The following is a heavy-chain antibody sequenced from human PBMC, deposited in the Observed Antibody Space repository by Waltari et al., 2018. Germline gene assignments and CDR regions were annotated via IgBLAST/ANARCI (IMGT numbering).Heavy chain of an antibody. CDR1: GGTFSSYA. J-gene: IGHJ4*02. D-gene: IGHD6-13*01. V-gene: IGHV1-69*05. Sequence: QVQLVQSGAEVKKPGSSVKVSCKASGGTFSSYAISWVRQAPGQGLEWMGGIIPIFGTANYAQKFQGRVTITTDESTSTAYMALSSLRSEDTAVYYCATGTGIAAAGPFDYWGQGTLVTVSS. CDR3: ATGTGIAAAGPFDY. CDR2: IIPIFGTA.